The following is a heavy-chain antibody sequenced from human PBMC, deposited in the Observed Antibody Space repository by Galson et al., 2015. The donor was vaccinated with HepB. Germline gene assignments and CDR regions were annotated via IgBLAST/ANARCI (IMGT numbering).Heavy chain of an antibody. CDR1: GFTFSSYG. CDR3: AKDLRSVTGTSRYYYYYMDV. Sequence: SLRLSCAASGFTFSSYGMHWVRQAPGKGLEWVAVISYDGSNKYYADSVKGRFTISRDNSKNTLYLQMNSLRAEDTAVYYCAKDLRSVTGTSRYYYYYMDVWGKGTTVTVSS. V-gene: IGHV3-30*18. J-gene: IGHJ6*03. D-gene: IGHD1-20*01. CDR2: ISYDGSNK.